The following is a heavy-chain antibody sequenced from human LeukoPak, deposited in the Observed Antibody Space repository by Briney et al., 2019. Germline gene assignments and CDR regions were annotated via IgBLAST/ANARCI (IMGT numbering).Heavy chain of an antibody. V-gene: IGHV1-69*05. D-gene: IGHD3-22*01. J-gene: IGHJ4*02. CDR3: ARDGSGLYDRRGSPLWY. CDR2: INPVFGTA. Sequence: SVKVSCKASGGTFSSYAISWVRQAPGQGLEWTGGINPVFGTANYAQTFQGRVTITTDESTSTAYMELSSLRSDDTAVYYCARDGSGLYDRRGSPLWYWGQGPLVTVSS. CDR1: GGTFSSYA.